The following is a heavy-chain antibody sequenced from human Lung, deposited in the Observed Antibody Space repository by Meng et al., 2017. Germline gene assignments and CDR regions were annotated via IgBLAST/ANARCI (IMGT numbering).Heavy chain of an antibody. D-gene: IGHD6-19*01. CDR1: GRPTRTRSCY. J-gene: IGHJ5*02. CDR2: IGHSRFT. CDR3: VRSSAWVRTGFDP. V-gene: IGHV4-39*01. Sequence: EGAGTGQANPQAVAAPVCSCSGRPTRTRSCYWGWLPHPAGKGLVWIGRIGHSRFTAHTPPLKRRVAVSLTTYKSQFSLMLASVTAADTAVYYCVRSSAWVRTGFDPWGQGTLVTVSS.